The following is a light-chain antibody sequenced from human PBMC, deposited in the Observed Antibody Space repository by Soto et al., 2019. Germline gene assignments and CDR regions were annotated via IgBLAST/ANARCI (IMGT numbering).Light chain of an antibody. Sequence: DIQMPQSPSSLSVSVGDRVTITCRASQDIGSSLGWFQQKPGKAPKSLIYAASTLQVGVPSRFRSSGSGTDFILTISSLQPEDFATYYCQQYNSYPRTFGQGTKVEIK. J-gene: IGKJ1*01. V-gene: IGKV1-16*01. CDR2: AAS. CDR1: QDIGSS. CDR3: QQYNSYPRT.